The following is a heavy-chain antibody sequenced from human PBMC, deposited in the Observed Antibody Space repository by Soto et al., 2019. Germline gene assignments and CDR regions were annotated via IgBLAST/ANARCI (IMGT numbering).Heavy chain of an antibody. Sequence: QLQLQESGSGLVKPSQTLSLTCAVSGGSISSGGYSWSWIRQPPGKGLEWIGYIYRSGSTYYNTSLKSGVTISVDRAKKQFSLKLSSVTAADTAVYYCARHPLVGNAFDIWGQGTMVTVSS. V-gene: IGHV4-30-2*01. CDR1: GGSISSGGYS. CDR2: IYRSGST. CDR3: ARHPLVGNAFDI. D-gene: IGHD7-27*01. J-gene: IGHJ3*02.